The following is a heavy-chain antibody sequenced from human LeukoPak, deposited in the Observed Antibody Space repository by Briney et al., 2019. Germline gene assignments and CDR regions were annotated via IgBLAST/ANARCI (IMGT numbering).Heavy chain of an antibody. CDR2: MNPNSGNT. D-gene: IGHD3-16*01. CDR3: ARVGHYDYVWGSYSNWFDP. J-gene: IGHJ5*02. CDR1: GYTFTSYY. V-gene: IGHV1-8*03. Sequence: ASVKVSCKASGYTFTSYYMHWVRQATGQGLEWMGWMNPNSGNTGYAQKFQGRVTITRNTSISTAYMELSSLRSEDTAVYYCARVGHYDYVWGSYSNWFDPWGQGTLVTVSS.